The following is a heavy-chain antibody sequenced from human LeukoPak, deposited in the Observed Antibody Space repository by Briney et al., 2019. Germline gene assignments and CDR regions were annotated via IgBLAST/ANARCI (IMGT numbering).Heavy chain of an antibody. CDR1: GYTFTGYY. CDR3: ARGRKPFSGTAIYSGNWFDP. D-gene: IGHD3-10*02. J-gene: IGHJ5*02. V-gene: IGHV1-2*02. Sequence: ASVKVSYKASGYTFTGYYMHWVRQAPGQGLEWMGWINPNSGGTNYAQKFQGRVTMTRDTSISTAYMELSRLRSDDTAVYYCARGRKPFSGTAIYSGNWFDPWGQGTLVTVSS. CDR2: INPNSGGT.